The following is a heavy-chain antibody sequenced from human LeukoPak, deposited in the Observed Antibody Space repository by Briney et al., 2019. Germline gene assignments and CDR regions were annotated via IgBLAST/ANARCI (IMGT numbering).Heavy chain of an antibody. CDR3: AKWGDYDVLTGYYDSDY. CDR2: ISARSDST. J-gene: IGHJ4*02. CDR1: GFTFSNYA. Sequence: GASLRLSCAASGFTFSNYAMSWVRQAPGQGLEWVSAISARSDSTYYADSVKGRFTISRDTSRNTLYLQMNSLRADDTAVYYCAKWGDYDVLTGYYDSDYWGQGTLVTVSS. D-gene: IGHD3-9*01. V-gene: IGHV3-23*01.